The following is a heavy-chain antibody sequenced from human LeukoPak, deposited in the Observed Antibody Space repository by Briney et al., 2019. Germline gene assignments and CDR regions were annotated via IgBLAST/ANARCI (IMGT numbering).Heavy chain of an antibody. CDR1: GYTFTSYD. D-gene: IGHD1-26*01. CDR2: ISAYNGNT. V-gene: IGHV1-18*01. CDR3: ARDSGSSVPPDY. Sequence: ASVTVSCKASGYTFTSYDINWVRQATGQGLEWMGWISAYNGNTNYAQKLQGRVTMTTDTSTSTAYMELRSLRSDDTAVYYCARDSGSSVPPDYWGQGTLVTVSS. J-gene: IGHJ4*02.